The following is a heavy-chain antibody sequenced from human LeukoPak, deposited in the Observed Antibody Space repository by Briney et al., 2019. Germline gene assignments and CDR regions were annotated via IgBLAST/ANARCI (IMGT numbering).Heavy chain of an antibody. Sequence: GGSLRLSCAASGFTFSSYSMNWVRQAPGKGLEWVSSISSSSSYIYYADSVKGRFTISRDNAKNSLYLQMNSLRAEDTAVYYCARGGNSNYPGTFDYWGQGTLVTVSS. CDR3: ARGGNSNYPGTFDY. V-gene: IGHV3-21*01. CDR1: GFTFSSYS. J-gene: IGHJ4*02. CDR2: ISSSSSYI. D-gene: IGHD4-11*01.